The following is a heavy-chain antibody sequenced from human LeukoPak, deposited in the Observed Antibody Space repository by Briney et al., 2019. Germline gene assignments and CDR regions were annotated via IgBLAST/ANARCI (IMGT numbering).Heavy chain of an antibody. CDR2: INLSGGST. CDR3: ARYPQFDY. V-gene: IGHV1-46*01. J-gene: IGHJ4*02. CDR1: GFTFSGYY. Sequence: ASVKVSCKASGFTFSGYYMHWVRQAAGQGLEWMGIINLSGGSTTYAQEFQGRVTITADTSTSTVYMDLSSLRSEDTAVYYCARYPQFDYWGQGTVVTVSS.